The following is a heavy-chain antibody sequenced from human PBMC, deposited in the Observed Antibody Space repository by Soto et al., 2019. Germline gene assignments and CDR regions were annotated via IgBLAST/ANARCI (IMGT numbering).Heavy chain of an antibody. D-gene: IGHD3-10*01. Sequence: ASVKVSCKASGGTFSSYTISWVRQAPGQGLEWMGRIIPILGIANYAQKFQGRVTITADKSTSTAYMELSSLRSEDTAVYYCARGTLYGSGPHVAFDIWGQGTMVTVSS. CDR1: GGTFSSYT. CDR3: ARGTLYGSGPHVAFDI. V-gene: IGHV1-69*02. CDR2: IIPILGIA. J-gene: IGHJ3*02.